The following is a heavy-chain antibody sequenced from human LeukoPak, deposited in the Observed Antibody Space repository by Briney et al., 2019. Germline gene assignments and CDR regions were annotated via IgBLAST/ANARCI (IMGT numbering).Heavy chain of an antibody. V-gene: IGHV3-49*04. CDR1: GFSFDDYT. D-gene: IGHD5-18*01. CDR3: SRVIYIYGHSDKYFDY. J-gene: IGHJ4*02. Sequence: GGSLRLSCTASGFSFDDYTMIWVRQAPGKGLEWVGFIRSKAYGGTTEYAASVKGRFTISRDDSKRIVHLQMNSLKTEDTAVYYCSRVIYIYGHSDKYFDYWGQGTLVTVSS. CDR2: IRSKAYGGTT.